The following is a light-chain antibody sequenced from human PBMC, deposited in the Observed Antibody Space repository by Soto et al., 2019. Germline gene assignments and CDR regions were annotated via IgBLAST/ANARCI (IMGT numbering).Light chain of an antibody. CDR1: SGHRNYA. J-gene: IGLJ3*02. Sequence: QPVLTQSPSASASLGASVKLTCTLDSGHRNYAIAWHQQQPGKGPRYLMKVNSDGSHNQGDGIPGRFSGSSSGAERYLIISSLQSEAEADYYCQTWGTGIPFGGGTKLTVL. CDR2: VNSDGSH. V-gene: IGLV4-69*02. CDR3: QTWGTGIP.